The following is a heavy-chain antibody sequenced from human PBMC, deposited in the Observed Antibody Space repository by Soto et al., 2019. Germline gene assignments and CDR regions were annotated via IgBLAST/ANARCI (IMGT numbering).Heavy chain of an antibody. V-gene: IGHV3-53*01. J-gene: IGHJ6*02. D-gene: IGHD2-2*01. Sequence: EVQLVESGGGLIQPGGSLRLSCAASGFTVSSNYMSWVRQAPGKRLEWVSVIYSGGSTYYADSVKGRFTISRDNSKNTMYLQMNSLRAEDTAVYYCARDTTSWDPGYYYGKDVWSQGTTLTVSS. CDR1: GFTVSSNY. CDR3: ARDTTSWDPGYYYGKDV. CDR2: IYSGGST.